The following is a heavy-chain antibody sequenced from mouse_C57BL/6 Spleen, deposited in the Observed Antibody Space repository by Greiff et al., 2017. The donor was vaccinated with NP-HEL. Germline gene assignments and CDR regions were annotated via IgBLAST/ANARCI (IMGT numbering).Heavy chain of an antibody. V-gene: IGHV1-64*01. CDR3: ARRTPFHYYAMDY. CDR2: IHPNSGST. J-gene: IGHJ4*01. CDR1: GYTFTSYW. Sequence: VQLQQPGAELVKPGASVKLSCKASGYTFTSYWMHWVKQRPGQGLEWIGMIHPNSGSTNYNEKFKSKATLTVDKSSSTAYMQLSSLTSEDSAVYYCARRTPFHYYAMDYWGQGTSVTVSS.